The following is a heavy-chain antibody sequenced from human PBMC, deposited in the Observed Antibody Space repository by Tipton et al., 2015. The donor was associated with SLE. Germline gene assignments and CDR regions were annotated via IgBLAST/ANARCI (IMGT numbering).Heavy chain of an antibody. CDR2: IYYSGST. J-gene: IGHJ4*02. CDR1: GDTISDHY. D-gene: IGHD6-13*01. V-gene: IGHV4-59*06. Sequence: TLSLTCTVSGDTISDHYWSWIRQPPGKGLEWIGYIYYSGSTYYNPSLKSRVTISVDTSKNQFSLKLSSVTAADTAVYYCARTQGPAAFDYWGQGTLVTVSS. CDR3: ARTQGPAAFDY.